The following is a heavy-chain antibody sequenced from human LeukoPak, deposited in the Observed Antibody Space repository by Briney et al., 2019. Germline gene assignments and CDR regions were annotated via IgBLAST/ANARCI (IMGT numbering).Heavy chain of an antibody. Sequence: GRSLRLSCAASGFTFSSYGMHWVRQAPGKGLEWVAVIWYDGSNKYYADSVKGRFTISRHNSKNTLYLQMNSLRAEDTAVYYCATSTVTTARDYYYMDVWGKGTTVTVSS. CDR2: IWYDGSNK. CDR1: GFTFSSYG. V-gene: IGHV3-33*01. CDR3: ATSTVTTARDYYYMDV. D-gene: IGHD4-17*01. J-gene: IGHJ6*03.